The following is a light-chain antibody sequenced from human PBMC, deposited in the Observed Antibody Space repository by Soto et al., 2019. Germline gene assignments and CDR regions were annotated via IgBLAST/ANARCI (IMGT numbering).Light chain of an antibody. V-gene: IGKV1-5*01. Sequence: DIQMTQSPSTLSASVGDRVTITCRASQSISSWLAWYQQKPGKAPKLLIYDASSLESGVPSRFSGTVSGTEFTLTISSLQPDDFATYYCQQYSSYYSFGQGTKLEIK. CDR3: QQYSSYYS. CDR1: QSISSW. J-gene: IGKJ2*03. CDR2: DAS.